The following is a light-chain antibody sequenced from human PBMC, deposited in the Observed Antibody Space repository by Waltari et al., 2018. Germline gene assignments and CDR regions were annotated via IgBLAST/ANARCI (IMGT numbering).Light chain of an antibody. J-gene: IGLJ2*01. CDR1: RTHIGSNT. CDR3: ASWDDSLGGSLI. Sequence: QSLVTQSPSASGAPGQRVTISCSGRRTHIGSNTVTGYQHRPGPAPKLLIPSNDQRPSGVPDRFSASKSGTSASLAISGLQSEDEADYYCASWDDSLGGSLIFGGGTKLTVL. V-gene: IGLV1-44*01. CDR2: SND.